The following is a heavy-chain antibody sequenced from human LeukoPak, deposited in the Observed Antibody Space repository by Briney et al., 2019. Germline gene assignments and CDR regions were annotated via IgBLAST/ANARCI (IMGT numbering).Heavy chain of an antibody. CDR3: AKRQRITLFGVNTDYFDY. Sequence: GGSLRLSCAASGFTFNNYAMSWVRQAPGQGLEWVSSISDSGAGTYFADSVKGRFIISRDNSKNTLYLQMSSLRADDTAVYYCAKRQRITLFGVNTDYFDYWGQGTLVTVSS. CDR2: ISDSGAGT. D-gene: IGHD3-3*01. V-gene: IGHV3-23*01. CDR1: GFTFNNYA. J-gene: IGHJ4*02.